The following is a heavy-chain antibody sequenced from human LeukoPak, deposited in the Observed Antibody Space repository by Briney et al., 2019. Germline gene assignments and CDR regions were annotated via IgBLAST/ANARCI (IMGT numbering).Heavy chain of an antibody. V-gene: IGHV3-23*01. Sequence: PGGSLRLSCAASGFTFSSYAMSWVRQAPGKGLEWVSAISGSGGSTYYADSVKGRFTISRDNSKNTLYLQMNSLRAEDTAVYYCAKDFTMVREHHGDYWGQGTLVTVSS. CDR2: ISGSGGST. CDR1: GFTFSSYA. D-gene: IGHD3-10*01. CDR3: AKDFTMVREHHGDY. J-gene: IGHJ4*02.